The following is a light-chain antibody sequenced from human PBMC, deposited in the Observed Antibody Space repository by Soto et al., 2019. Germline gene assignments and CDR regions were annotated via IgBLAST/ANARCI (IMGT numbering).Light chain of an antibody. CDR2: EGS. J-gene: IGLJ2*01. CDR1: STDIGSYDL. CDR3: CAFSSSSDVI. V-gene: IGLV2-23*01. Sequence: QSVLTQPASVSGSPGQTITISCTGTSTDIGSYDLVSWYQQHPGKVPKLMIYEGSKRPSGVSYRFSASKSGNTASLTISGLQAEDEADYYCCAFSSSSDVIFGGGTKLTVL.